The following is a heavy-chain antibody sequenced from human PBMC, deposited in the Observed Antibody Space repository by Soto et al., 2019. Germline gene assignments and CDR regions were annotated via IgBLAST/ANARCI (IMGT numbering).Heavy chain of an antibody. CDR1: GFTFDSPYSHG. CDR3: ARGGRYAYGYGDYSYGMDV. J-gene: IGHJ6*02. CDR2: ISSNGANT. Sequence: PGGSLRLSCAASGFTFDSPYSHGMSWVRQSPGKGPEWVSTISSNGANTHYAESVKGRFTISKDNVNNTLSLQMDSLRAEDTAVYYCARGGRYAYGYGDYSYGMDVWGQGTTVTVSS. D-gene: IGHD5-18*01. V-gene: IGHV3-23*01.